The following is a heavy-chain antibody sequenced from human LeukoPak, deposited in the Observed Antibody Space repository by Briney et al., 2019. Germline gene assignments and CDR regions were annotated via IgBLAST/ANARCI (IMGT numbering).Heavy chain of an antibody. Sequence: GGSLRLSCAASGFTFSSYAMSWVRQAPGRGLEWVSAISGSGGSTYYADSVKGRFTISRDNSKNTLYLQMNSLRAEDTAVYYCAIPYPSIAVAVTGYFDYWGQGTLVTVSS. J-gene: IGHJ4*02. CDR3: AIPYPSIAVAVTGYFDY. V-gene: IGHV3-23*01. CDR1: GFTFSSYA. CDR2: ISGSGGST. D-gene: IGHD6-19*01.